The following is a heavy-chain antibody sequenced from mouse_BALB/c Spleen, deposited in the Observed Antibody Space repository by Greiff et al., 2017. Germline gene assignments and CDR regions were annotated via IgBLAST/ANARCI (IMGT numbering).Heavy chain of an antibody. Sequence: QVQLQQSGPGLVQPSQSLSITCTVSGFSLTSYGVHWVRQSPGKGLEWLGVIWSGGSTDYNAAFISRLSISKDNSKSQVFFKMNSLQADDTAIYYCARNCYGSTLYYFDYWGQGTTLTVSS. CDR3: ARNCYGSTLYYFDY. CDR2: IWSGGST. J-gene: IGHJ2*01. D-gene: IGHD1-1*01. CDR1: GFSLTSYG. V-gene: IGHV2-4-1*01.